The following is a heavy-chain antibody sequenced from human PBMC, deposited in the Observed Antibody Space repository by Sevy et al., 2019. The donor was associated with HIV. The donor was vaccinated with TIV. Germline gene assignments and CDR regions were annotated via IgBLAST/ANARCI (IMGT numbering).Heavy chain of an antibody. D-gene: IGHD6-13*01. CDR2: IGTLLDT. Sequence: GGSLRLSCAASGFTFSTYDMHWVRQVAGEGLEWVSGIGTLLDTYYAASVKGPFIISRDNAKNSLFLQMDSLRAGDTAIYYCARACTAAGYKSGPIDAFDVWGQGTVVTVSS. CDR3: ARACTAAGYKSGPIDAFDV. J-gene: IGHJ3*01. V-gene: IGHV3-13*01. CDR1: GFTFSTYD.